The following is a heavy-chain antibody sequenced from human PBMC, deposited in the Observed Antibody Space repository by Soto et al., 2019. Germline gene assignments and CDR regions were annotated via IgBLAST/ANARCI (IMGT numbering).Heavy chain of an antibody. V-gene: IGHV4-34*01. Sequence: SETLSLTCAVYGGSFSGYYWSWIRQPPGKGLEWIGEINHSGSTNYNPSLKSRVTISVDTSKNQFSLKLSSVTAADTAVYYCARALPSYYYDSSGHYTPRDYWGQGTLVTVSS. CDR3: ARALPSYYYDSSGHYTPRDY. D-gene: IGHD3-22*01. CDR1: GGSFSGYY. J-gene: IGHJ4*02. CDR2: INHSGST.